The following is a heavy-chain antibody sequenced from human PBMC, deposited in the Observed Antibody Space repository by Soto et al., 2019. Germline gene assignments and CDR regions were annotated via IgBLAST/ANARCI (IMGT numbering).Heavy chain of an antibody. V-gene: IGHV4-34*01. CDR1: GGSFSGYY. Sequence: SETLSLTCAVYGGSFSGYYWSWIRQPPGKGLEWTGEINHSGSTNYNPSLKSRVTISVDTSKNQFSLKLSSVTAADTAVYYCARPGSGYYTAFDYWGQGTLVTVSS. J-gene: IGHJ4*02. CDR2: INHSGST. D-gene: IGHD3-3*01. CDR3: ARPGSGYYTAFDY.